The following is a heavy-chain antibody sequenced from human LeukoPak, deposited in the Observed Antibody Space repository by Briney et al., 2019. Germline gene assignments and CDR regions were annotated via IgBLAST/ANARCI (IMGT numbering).Heavy chain of an antibody. CDR1: GGTFISYA. CDR2: IIPIFGTA. J-gene: IGHJ5*02. D-gene: IGHD2-2*01. V-gene: IGHV1-69*01. Sequence: GASVKVSCKASGGTFISYAISWVRQAPGQGLEWMGGIIPIFGTANYVQKFQGRVTITADESTSPAYMELSSLRSEDTAVYYCARDGNYCSSTSCYENWFDPWGQGTLVTVSS. CDR3: ARDGNYCSSTSCYENWFDP.